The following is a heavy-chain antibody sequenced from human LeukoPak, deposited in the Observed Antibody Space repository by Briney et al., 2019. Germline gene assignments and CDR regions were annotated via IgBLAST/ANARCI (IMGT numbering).Heavy chain of an antibody. V-gene: IGHV4-31*03. CDR3: ARRVYTSGSTFDY. CDR1: GGSISSGGYY. D-gene: IGHD3-22*01. CDR2: ICYSGST. J-gene: IGHJ4*02. Sequence: SQTLSLTCTVSGGSISSGGYYWSWIRQHPGKGLEWIGYICYSGSTYYNPSLKSRVTISVDTSKNQFSLKLSSVTAADTAVYYCARRVYTSGSTFDYWGQGTLVTVSS.